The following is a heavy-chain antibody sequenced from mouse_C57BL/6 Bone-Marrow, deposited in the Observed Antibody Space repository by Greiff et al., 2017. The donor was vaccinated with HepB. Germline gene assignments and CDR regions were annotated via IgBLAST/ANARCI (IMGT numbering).Heavy chain of an antibody. V-gene: IGHV5-6*01. J-gene: IGHJ3*01. CDR2: ISSGGSYT. CDR3: ARLYDYDGAWFAY. CDR1: GFTFSSYG. D-gene: IGHD2-4*01. Sequence: EVQGVESGGDLVKPGGSLKLSCAASGFTFSSYGMSWVRQTPDKRLEWVATISSGGSYTYYPDSVKGRFTISRDNAKNTLYLQMSSLKSEDTAMYYCARLYDYDGAWFAYWGQGTLVTVSA.